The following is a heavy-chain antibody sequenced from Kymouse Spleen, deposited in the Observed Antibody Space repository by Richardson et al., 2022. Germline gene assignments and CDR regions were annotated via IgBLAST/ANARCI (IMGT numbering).Heavy chain of an antibody. J-gene: IGHJ6*02. CDR1: GFTFSSYG. V-gene: IGHV3-30*18. Sequence: QVQLVESGGGVVQPGRSLRLSCAASGFTFSSYGMHWVRQAPGKGLEWVAVISYDGSNKYYADSVKGRFTISRDNSKNTLYLQMNSLRAEDTAVYYCAKDRGIVGATGYYYGMDVWGQGTTVTVSS. CDR2: ISYDGSNK. CDR3: AKDRGIVGATGYYYGMDV. D-gene: IGHD1-26*01.